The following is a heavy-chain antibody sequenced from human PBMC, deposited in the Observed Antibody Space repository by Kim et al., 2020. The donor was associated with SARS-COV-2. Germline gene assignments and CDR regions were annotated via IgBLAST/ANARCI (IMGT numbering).Heavy chain of an antibody. D-gene: IGHD2-15*01. Sequence: GGSLRLSCAASGFTVSSNYMSWVRQAPGKGLEWVSVIYSGGSTYYADSVKGRFTISRDNSKNTLYLQMNSLRAEDTAVYYCARDGEDCSGGSCPNSNWFDPWGQGTLVTVSS. CDR2: IYSGGST. J-gene: IGHJ5*02. V-gene: IGHV3-53*01. CDR1: GFTVSSNY. CDR3: ARDGEDCSGGSCPNSNWFDP.